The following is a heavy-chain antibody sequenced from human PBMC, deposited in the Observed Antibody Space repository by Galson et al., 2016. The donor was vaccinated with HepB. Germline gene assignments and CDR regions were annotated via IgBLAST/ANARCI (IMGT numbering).Heavy chain of an antibody. CDR2: VSGNGGIT. D-gene: IGHD2-15*01. Sequence: SLRLSCAASGFTFGHYGMHWVRQAPGKGLEWVAVVSGNGGITYYGDSAKGRLTISRDNPKNTLYLQMSSLRPEDTAVYYCTKEGPDSGGSRYSFDYWGQGTLVTVSS. V-gene: IGHV3-30*18. CDR3: TKEGPDSGGSRYSFDY. CDR1: GFTFGHYG. J-gene: IGHJ4*02.